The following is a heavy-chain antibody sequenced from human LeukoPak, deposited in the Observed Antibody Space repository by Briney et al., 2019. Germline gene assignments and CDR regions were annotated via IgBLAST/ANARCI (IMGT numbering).Heavy chain of an antibody. D-gene: IGHD6-6*01. V-gene: IGHV3-11*01. CDR3: ARAQSSIAARLGYYGMDV. Sequence: PGGSLRLSCAASGFTFGDYYMSWIRQAPGKGLEWVSYISSSGSTIYYADSVKGRFTISRDNAKNSLYLQMNSLRAEDTAVYYCARAQSSIAARLGYYGMDVWGQGTTVTVS. J-gene: IGHJ6*02. CDR1: GFTFGDYY. CDR2: ISSSGSTI.